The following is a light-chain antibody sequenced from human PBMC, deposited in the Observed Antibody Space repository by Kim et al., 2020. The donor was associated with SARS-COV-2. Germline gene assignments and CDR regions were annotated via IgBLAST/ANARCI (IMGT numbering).Light chain of an antibody. CDR1: QSLLHSNGYNF. CDR2: LGS. V-gene: IGKV2-28*01. Sequence: EIVMTQSPLSLPVTPGEPASISCRSSQSLLHSNGYNFLDWYVQKPGQSPQLLIYLGSNRASGVPDRFSGSGSGTDFTLKISRVEAEDVGVYYCMHAIQTFMYTFGQGTKLEI. J-gene: IGKJ2*01. CDR3: MHAIQTFMYT.